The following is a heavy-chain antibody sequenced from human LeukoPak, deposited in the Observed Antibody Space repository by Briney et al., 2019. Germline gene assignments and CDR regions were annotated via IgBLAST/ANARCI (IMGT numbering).Heavy chain of an antibody. CDR3: AREYHYYDSSGYFFVEDDY. CDR1: GYTFTNNA. V-gene: IGHV1-18*01. D-gene: IGHD3-22*01. J-gene: IGHJ4*02. CDR2: ISAYNGNT. Sequence: ASVKVSCKTSGYTFTNNAISWVRQAPGQGLEWMGWISAYNGNTNYAQKLQGRVTMTTDTSTSTAYMELRSLRSDDTAVYYCAREYHYYDSSGYFFVEDDYWGQGTLVTVSS.